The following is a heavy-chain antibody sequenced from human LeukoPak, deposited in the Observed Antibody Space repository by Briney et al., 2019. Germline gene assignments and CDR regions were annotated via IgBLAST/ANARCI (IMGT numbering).Heavy chain of an antibody. J-gene: IGHJ4*02. CDR3: ARSVAARQYVF. D-gene: IGHD6-6*01. CDR1: GDSITSGNW. CDR2: IHHTGST. V-gene: IGHV4-4*02. Sequence: SETLSLTCTVSGDSITSGNWWRWVRQSPGKGLEWIGDIHHTGSTNYNPSLKIRVTLSIDKSRNQFSLKLTSVTAADTAVYYCARSVAARQYVFWGQGALVTVSS.